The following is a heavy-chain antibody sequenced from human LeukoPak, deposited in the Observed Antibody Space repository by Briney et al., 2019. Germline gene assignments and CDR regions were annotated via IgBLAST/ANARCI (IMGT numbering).Heavy chain of an antibody. J-gene: IGHJ5*02. D-gene: IGHD3-3*01. CDR1: GGSVSSGSYY. V-gene: IGHV4-61*01. Sequence: SSETLSLTCTVSGGSVSSGSYYWSWIRQPPGKGLEWIGYIYYSGSTNYNPSLKGRVTISVDTSKNQFSLKLSSVTAADTAVYYCARGGPRITIFGVVYNWFDPWGQGTLVTVSS. CDR2: IYYSGST. CDR3: ARGGPRITIFGVVYNWFDP.